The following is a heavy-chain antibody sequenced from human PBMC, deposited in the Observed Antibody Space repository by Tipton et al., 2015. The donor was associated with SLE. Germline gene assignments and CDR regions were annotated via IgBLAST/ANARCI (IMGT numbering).Heavy chain of an antibody. CDR3: ARGGVEYYGDYVRDYYGMDV. Sequence: TLSLTCTVSGYPIRRDYYWGWIRQPPGKGLEWIGSIHQSGSAYYSPSLKSRVTILVDTSKNQFSLRLRSVTAADTAVYYCARGGVEYYGDYVRDYYGMDVWGQGTTVTVSS. CDR1: GYPIRRDYY. V-gene: IGHV4-38-2*02. CDR2: IHQSGSA. D-gene: IGHD4-17*01. J-gene: IGHJ6*02.